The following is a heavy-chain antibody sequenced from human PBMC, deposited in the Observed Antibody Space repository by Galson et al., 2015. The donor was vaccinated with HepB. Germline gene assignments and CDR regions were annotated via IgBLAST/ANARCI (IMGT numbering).Heavy chain of an antibody. Sequence: SVKVSCKASGYTFTSYYMHWVRQAPGQGLEWMGIINPSGGSTSYAQKFQGRVTMTRDTSTSTVYMELSSLRSEDTAVYYCARDVRPIYSGYDLGWFDPWGQGTLVTVSS. J-gene: IGHJ5*02. CDR3: ARDVRPIYSGYDLGWFDP. CDR1: GYTFTSYY. D-gene: IGHD5-12*01. CDR2: INPSGGST. V-gene: IGHV1-46*01.